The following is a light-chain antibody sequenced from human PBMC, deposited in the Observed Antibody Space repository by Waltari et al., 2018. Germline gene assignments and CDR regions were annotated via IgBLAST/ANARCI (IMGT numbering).Light chain of an antibody. CDR1: SSDVGGYTY. V-gene: IGLV2-8*01. J-gene: IGLJ3*02. CDR2: EVT. CDR3: SSYAGSNNYWV. Sequence: QSALTQPPSASGSPGQSVTISCTGTSSDVGGYTYVSWYQQDPGRAPKLMIYEVTKRPSGVPDRFSGSKSGNTASLTVSGLQADDEADYYCSSYAGSNNYWVFGGGTTLTVL.